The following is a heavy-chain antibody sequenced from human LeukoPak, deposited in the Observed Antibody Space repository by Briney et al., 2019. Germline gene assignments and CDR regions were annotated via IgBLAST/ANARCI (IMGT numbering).Heavy chain of an antibody. CDR2: ISYDGSNK. CDR1: GFTFSSYA. V-gene: IGHV3-30*18. Sequence: GGSLRLSCAASGFTFSSYAMHWVRQAPGKGLEWVAVISYDGSNKYYADSVKGRFTISRDNSKNTLYLQMNSLRVEDTAVYYCAKSSGVVVITTPIDYWGQGTLVTVSS. D-gene: IGHD3-22*01. CDR3: AKSSGVVVITTPIDY. J-gene: IGHJ4*02.